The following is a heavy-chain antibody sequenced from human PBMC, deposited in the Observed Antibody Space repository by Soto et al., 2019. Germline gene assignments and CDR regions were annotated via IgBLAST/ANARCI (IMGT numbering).Heavy chain of an antibody. CDR1: GYTFTSYG. D-gene: IGHD3-16*01. V-gene: IGHV1-18*04. J-gene: IGHJ6*02. CDR3: AGDSPSVYRLGD. CDR2: ISAYNGNT. Sequence: ASVKVSCKASGYTFTSYGISWVRQAPGQGLEWMGWISAYNGNTNYAQKLQGRVTMTTDTSTSTAYMELRSLRSDDTAVYYCAGDSPSVYRLGDWGQGTTVTVSS.